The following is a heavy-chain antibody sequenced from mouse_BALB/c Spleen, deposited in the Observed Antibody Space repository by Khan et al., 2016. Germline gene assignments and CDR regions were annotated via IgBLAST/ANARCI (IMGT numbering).Heavy chain of an antibody. D-gene: IGHD1-1*01. CDR3: TRGHYGSSSWYFEV. J-gene: IGHJ1*01. V-gene: IGHV9-2-1*01. Sequence: QIQLVQSGPELKKPGETVKISCKASGYTFKDYSMHWVKQAPGKGLKWMGWINTETGEPTYADDFKGRFAFSLETSASTAYLQINILKNEDTATYFVTRGHYGSSSWYFEVWGAGTTVTVSS. CDR2: INTETGEP. CDR1: GYTFKDYS.